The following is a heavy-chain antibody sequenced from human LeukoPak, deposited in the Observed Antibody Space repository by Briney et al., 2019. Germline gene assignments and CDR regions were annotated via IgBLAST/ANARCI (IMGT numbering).Heavy chain of an antibody. J-gene: IGHJ4*02. CDR2: IYYNGST. CDR1: GGPIKSYY. V-gene: IGHV4-59*01. Sequence: SETLSLTCTVSGGPIKSYYWSWIRQPPGKGLEWIGYIYYNGSTTYNPSLKSRITISVDTSKNQFSLKLSSVTAADTAIYHCAKATVGFDYWGQGTLVTVSS. CDR3: AKATVGFDY. D-gene: IGHD4-23*01.